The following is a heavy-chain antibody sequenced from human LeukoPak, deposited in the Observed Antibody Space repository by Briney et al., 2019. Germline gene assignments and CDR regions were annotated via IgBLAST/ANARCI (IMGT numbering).Heavy chain of an antibody. D-gene: IGHD1-26*01. Sequence: ASVKVSCKASGYSFVFFGVSWVRQAPGQGLEWMGWIDSHNGDTKYAERLQGRVFMTTDTSTSTSYTELRSLRSDDTAVYYCARAVSGSLYGDFDFWGQGTLVTVSS. CDR3: ARAVSGSLYGDFDF. V-gene: IGHV1-18*01. CDR1: GYSFVFFG. CDR2: IDSHNGDT. J-gene: IGHJ4*02.